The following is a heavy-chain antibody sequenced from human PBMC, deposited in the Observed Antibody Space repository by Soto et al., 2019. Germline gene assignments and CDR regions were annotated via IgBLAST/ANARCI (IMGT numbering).Heavy chain of an antibody. CDR1: GGSISSSSYY. J-gene: IGHJ4*02. Sequence: PSETLSLTCTVSGGSISSSSYYWGWIRQPPGKGLEWIGSIYYSGSTYYNPSLKSRVTISVDTSKNQFSLKLSSVTAADTAVYYCARRRYYYFDYWGQGXLVTVYS. CDR2: IYYSGST. CDR3: ARRRYYYFDY. V-gene: IGHV4-39*01. D-gene: IGHD5-18*01.